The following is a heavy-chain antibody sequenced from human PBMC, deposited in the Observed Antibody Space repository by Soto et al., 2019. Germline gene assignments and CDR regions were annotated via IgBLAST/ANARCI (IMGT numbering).Heavy chain of an antibody. V-gene: IGHV4-61*01. CDR1: GGAVSSGTYY. CDR2: IYFTGST. Sequence: ETLSLTCTVSGGAVSSGTYYWSWIRQPPGKGLEWIGHIYFTGSTNYNPSLKSRVTMSLDTSRNQFSLRLSSVTAADTAVYYCTRGPPRVQWFDPWGLGTLVTVSS. J-gene: IGHJ5*02. CDR3: TRGPPRVQWFDP.